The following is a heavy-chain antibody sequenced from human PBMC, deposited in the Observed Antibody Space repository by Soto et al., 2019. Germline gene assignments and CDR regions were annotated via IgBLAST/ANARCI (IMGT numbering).Heavy chain of an antibody. V-gene: IGHV1-69*13. D-gene: IGHD5-18*01. J-gene: IGHJ6*02. CDR2: IIPIFGTA. Sequence: SVKVSCEASVGAISSYAIGWVRQAPGQGLEWMGGIIPIFGTANYAQKFQGRVTITADESTSTAYMELSSLRSEDTAVYYCARVTLIQLKRDNYYYYYGMDVWGQGNTVTVSS. CDR3: ARVTLIQLKRDNYYYYYGMDV. CDR1: VGAISSYA.